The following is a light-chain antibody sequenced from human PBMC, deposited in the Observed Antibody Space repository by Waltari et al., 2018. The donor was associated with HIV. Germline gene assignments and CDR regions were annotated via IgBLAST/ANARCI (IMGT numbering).Light chain of an antibody. J-gene: IGKJ4*01. CDR1: RTVFYSSDKQNY. Sequence: DIVMTQSPDSLAVSLGERAIINCTSSRTVFYSSDKQNYLAWYLQGPRQSPKVLIFWATTRTVGVTDRFGGSGSGTDFSLTLSSLQADDVGVYYCQQYYTVPPTFDGGTKVEI. V-gene: IGKV4-1*01. CDR2: WAT. CDR3: QQYYTVPPT.